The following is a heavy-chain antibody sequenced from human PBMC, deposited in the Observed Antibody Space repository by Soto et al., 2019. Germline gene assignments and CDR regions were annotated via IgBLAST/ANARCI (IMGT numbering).Heavy chain of an antibody. J-gene: IGHJ6*02. V-gene: IGHV4-34*01. CDR3: ARERTVRGVIRYGMDV. CDR1: GGSFSGYY. CDR2: INHSGST. D-gene: IGHD3-10*01. Sequence: SETLSLTCAVYGGSFSGYYWSCIRQPPGKGLEWIGEINHSGSTNYNPSLKSRVTISVDTSKNQFSLKLSSVTAADTAVYYCARERTVRGVIRYGMDVWGQGTTVTVSS.